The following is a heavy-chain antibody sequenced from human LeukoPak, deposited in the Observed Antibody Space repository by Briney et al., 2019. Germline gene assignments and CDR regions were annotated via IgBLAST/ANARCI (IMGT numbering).Heavy chain of an antibody. Sequence: GGSLRLSCAASGFTFSSYWMSWVRQAPGKGLEWVANIKQDGSEKYYVDSVKGRFTISRDNAKNSLYVQMNSLRVEDTAVYYCARDATTELGTVYMDVWGKGTTVTISS. J-gene: IGHJ6*03. V-gene: IGHV3-7*01. CDR3: ARDATTELGTVYMDV. CDR1: GFTFSSYW. D-gene: IGHD4-17*01. CDR2: IKQDGSEK.